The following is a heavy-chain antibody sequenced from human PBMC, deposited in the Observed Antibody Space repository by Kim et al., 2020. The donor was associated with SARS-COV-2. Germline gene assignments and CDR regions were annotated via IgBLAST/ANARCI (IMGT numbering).Heavy chain of an antibody. CDR2: IYYSGST. Sequence: SETLSLTCTVSGGSISSGDYYWSWIRQPPGKGLEWIGYIYYSGSTYYNPSLKSRVTISVDTSKNQFSLKLSSVTAADTAVYYCAREERGRSGIRFWGQGTLVTVSS. CDR1: GGSISSGDYY. J-gene: IGHJ4*02. V-gene: IGHV4-30-4*01. D-gene: IGHD3-16*01. CDR3: AREERGRSGIRF.